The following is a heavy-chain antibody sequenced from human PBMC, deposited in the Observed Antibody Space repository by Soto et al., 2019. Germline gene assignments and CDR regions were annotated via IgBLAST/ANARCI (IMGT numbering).Heavy chain of an antibody. CDR3: ATSIAVAGRYGYFDY. CDR1: GGSFSGYY. D-gene: IGHD6-19*01. Sequence: SETLSLTCAVYGGSFSGYYWSWIRQPPGKGLEWIGYIYYSGSTNYNPSLKSRVTISVDTSKNQFSLKLSSVTAADTAVYYCATSIAVAGRYGYFDYWGQGTLVTVSS. CDR2: IYYSGST. J-gene: IGHJ4*02. V-gene: IGHV4-59*08.